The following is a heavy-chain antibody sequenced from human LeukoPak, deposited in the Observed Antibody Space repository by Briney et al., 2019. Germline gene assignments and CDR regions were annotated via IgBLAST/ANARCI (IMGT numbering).Heavy chain of an antibody. CDR1: GFTVSSNY. CDR3: ARVSPYYYYGMDV. CDR2: IYSGGST. J-gene: IGHJ6*02. V-gene: IGHV3-53*04. D-gene: IGHD3-16*02. Sequence: GSLRLSCAASGFTVSSNYMSWVRQASGKGLEWVSVIYSGGSTYYADSVKGRFTISRHNSKNTLYLQMNSLRAEDTAVYYCARVSPYYYYGMDVWGQGTTVTVSS.